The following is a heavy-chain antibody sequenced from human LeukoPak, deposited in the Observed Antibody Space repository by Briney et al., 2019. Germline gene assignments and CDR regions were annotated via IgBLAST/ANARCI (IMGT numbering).Heavy chain of an antibody. CDR1: GFTFSSYG. J-gene: IGHJ4*02. CDR3: AKEENTAANS. D-gene: IGHD5-18*01. V-gene: IGHV3-30*18. Sequence: GGPLRLSCAASGFTFSSYGMHWVRQAPGKGLEWVAVISYDGSNKYYADSVKGRFTISRDNSKNTLYLQMNSLRVEDTAMYYCAKEENTAANSWGQGTLVTVSS. CDR2: ISYDGSNK.